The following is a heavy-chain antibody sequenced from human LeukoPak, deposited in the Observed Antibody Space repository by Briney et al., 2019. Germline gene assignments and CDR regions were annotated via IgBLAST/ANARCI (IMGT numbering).Heavy chain of an antibody. CDR1: GFSFSNYV. CDR3: AKDAAADPYYFDY. J-gene: IGHJ4*02. CDR2: ISDDGSNT. Sequence: GGSLRLSCSASGFSFSNYVMHWVRQTPGKGLEWVAIISDDGSNTYYADSVQGRFTISRDNAKNSLYLQMNRLRAEDTALYYCAKDAAADPYYFDYWGQGTLVTVSS. D-gene: IGHD6-13*01. V-gene: IGHV3-30*18.